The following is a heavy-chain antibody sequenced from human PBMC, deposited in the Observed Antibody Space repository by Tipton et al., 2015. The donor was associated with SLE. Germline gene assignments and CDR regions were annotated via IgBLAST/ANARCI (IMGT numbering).Heavy chain of an antibody. CDR3: ARATDTAEFDY. V-gene: IGHV4-34*01. Sequence: TLSLTCAVSGGSFSSYYWSWIRQSPGKGPEWIGRINHSRSTSYNPSLESRVSISVDTSKNQVSLKMSSVTAADTAVYYCARATDTAEFDYWGQGALVTVSS. CDR1: GGSFSSYY. CDR2: INHSRST. D-gene: IGHD5-18*01. J-gene: IGHJ4*02.